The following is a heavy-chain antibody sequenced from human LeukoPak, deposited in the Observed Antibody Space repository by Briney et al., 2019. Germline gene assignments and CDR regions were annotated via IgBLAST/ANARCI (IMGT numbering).Heavy chain of an antibody. J-gene: IGHJ3*02. CDR1: GFTFSSYS. CDR3: ARGDAFDI. V-gene: IGHV3-48*01. Sequence: GGSLRLSCAASGFTFSSYSMNWVRQAPGKGLEWVSYISSSSGTIYYADSVKGRFTISRDNAKNSLYLQMNSLRAEDTAVYYCARGDAFDIWGQGTMVTVSS. CDR2: ISSSSGTI.